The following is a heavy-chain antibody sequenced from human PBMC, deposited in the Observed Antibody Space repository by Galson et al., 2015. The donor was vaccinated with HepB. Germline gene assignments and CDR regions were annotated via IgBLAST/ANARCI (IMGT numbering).Heavy chain of an antibody. V-gene: IGHV3-48*02. Sequence: SLRLSCAASGFTFSSYSMNWVRQAPGKGLEWVSYISSSSSTIYYADSVKGRFTISRDNAKNSLYLQMNSLRDEDTAVYYCARGYSSTWPNWYFDLWGRGTLVTVSS. CDR3: ARGYSSTWPNWYFDL. D-gene: IGHD6-13*01. CDR2: ISSSSSTI. CDR1: GFTFSSYS. J-gene: IGHJ2*01.